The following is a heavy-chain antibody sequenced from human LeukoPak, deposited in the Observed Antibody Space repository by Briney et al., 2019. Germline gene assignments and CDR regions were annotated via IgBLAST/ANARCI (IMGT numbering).Heavy chain of an antibody. CDR1: GFTFSNYA. CDR3: ARDPSSNYFDY. Sequence: PGGSLRLSCAASGFTFSNYAMHWVRQAPGKGLEWVAVISYDGSNKYYADSVKGRFTISRDNSRNTLYLQMNSLRAEDTAVYYCARDPSSNYFDYWGQGTLVTVSS. D-gene: IGHD6-13*01. J-gene: IGHJ4*02. CDR2: ISYDGSNK. V-gene: IGHV3-30-3*01.